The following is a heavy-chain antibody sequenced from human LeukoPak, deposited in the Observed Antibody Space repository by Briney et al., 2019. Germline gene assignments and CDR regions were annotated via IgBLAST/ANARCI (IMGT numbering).Heavy chain of an antibody. CDR2: ISSSGSTI. V-gene: IGHV3-11*01. CDR3: AKDIGYSYGLGAFDI. CDR1: GFTFSDYY. D-gene: IGHD5-18*01. J-gene: IGHJ3*02. Sequence: PGGSLRLSCAASGFTFSDYYMSWIRQAPGKGLEWVSYISSSGSTIYYADSVKGRFTISRDNAKNSLYLQMNSLRAEDMALYYCAKDIGYSYGLGAFDIWGQGTMVTVSS.